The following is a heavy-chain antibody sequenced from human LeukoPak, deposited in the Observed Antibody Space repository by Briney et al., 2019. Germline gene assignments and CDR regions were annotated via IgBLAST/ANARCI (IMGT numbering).Heavy chain of an antibody. J-gene: IGHJ6*02. CDR1: GFTFNASG. Sequence: GGSLRLSCAASGFTFNASGKYVVRQAPGKGLECVAVISYDGNDKYYTDSVKGRFTISRDNSKRTMSLQMNSLRYDDTAVYYCAKARSPRGSFYYSMGVWGQGTTVTVSS. D-gene: IGHD3-10*01. CDR2: ISYDGNDK. CDR3: AKARSPRGSFYYSMGV. V-gene: IGHV3-30*18.